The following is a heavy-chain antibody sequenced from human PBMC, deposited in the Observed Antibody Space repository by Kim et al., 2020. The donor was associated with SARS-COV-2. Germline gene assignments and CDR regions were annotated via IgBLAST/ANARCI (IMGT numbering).Heavy chain of an antibody. CDR2: ISRSSNYI. V-gene: IGHV3-21*01. Sequence: GGSLRLSCAASGFTFSTYDMNWVRQAPGKGLEWVSSISRSSNYIYYADSVKGRFTISRDNAKNSLYLQMNSLRAEDTALYYCATDSPRAAAGSRWGQGTLVTVSS. CDR3: ATDSPRAAAGSR. CDR1: GFTFSTYD. J-gene: IGHJ4*02. D-gene: IGHD6-13*01.